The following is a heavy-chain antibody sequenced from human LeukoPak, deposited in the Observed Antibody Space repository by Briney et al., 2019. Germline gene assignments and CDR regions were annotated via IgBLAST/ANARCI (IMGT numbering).Heavy chain of an antibody. CDR1: GGSISSYY. V-gene: IGHV4-59*12. D-gene: IGHD3-3*01. CDR2: IYYSGST. J-gene: IGHJ6*03. Sequence: SETLSLTCTVSGGSISSYYWSWIRQPPGKGLEWIGYIYYSGSTNYNPSLKSRVTISVDTSKNQFSLKLNSVTAADTAVYYCARGLMGGYYPHYYYYYMDVWGKGTTVTVSS. CDR3: ARGLMGGYYPHYYYYYMDV.